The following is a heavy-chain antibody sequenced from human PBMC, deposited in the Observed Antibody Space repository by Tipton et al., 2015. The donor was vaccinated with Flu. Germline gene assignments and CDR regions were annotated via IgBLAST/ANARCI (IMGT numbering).Heavy chain of an antibody. CDR1: GFTFSSYS. CDR3: ARDPQDYGDYGAGDY. J-gene: IGHJ4*02. Sequence: SLRLSCAASGFTFSSYSMNWVRQAPGKGLEWVSSISSSSSYIYYADSVKGRFTISRDNAKNSLYLQMNSLRAEDTAVYYCARDPQDYGDYGAGDYWGQGTLVTVSS. D-gene: IGHD4-17*01. V-gene: IGHV3-21*01. CDR2: ISSSSSYI.